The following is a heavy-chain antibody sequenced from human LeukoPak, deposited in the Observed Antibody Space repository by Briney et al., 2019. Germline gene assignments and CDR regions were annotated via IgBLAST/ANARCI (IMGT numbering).Heavy chain of an antibody. D-gene: IGHD5-12*01. CDR3: ARGSSGYSGYDLFPYCFDY. V-gene: IGHV3-33*01. CDR1: GFTFSSYG. CDR2: IWYDGSNK. Sequence: QPGRSLRLSCAASGFTFSSYGMHWVRQAPGKGLEWVAVIWYDGSNKYYADSVKGRFTISRDNSKNTLYLQMNSLRAEDTAVYYCARGSSGYSGYDLFPYCFDYWGQGTLVTVSS. J-gene: IGHJ4*02.